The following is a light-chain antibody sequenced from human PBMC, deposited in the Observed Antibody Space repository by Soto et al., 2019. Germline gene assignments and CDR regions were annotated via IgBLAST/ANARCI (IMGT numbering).Light chain of an antibody. CDR1: SPNIGSNT. V-gene: IGLV1-44*01. Sequence: QSALTQPPSASGTPGQRVTISCSGSSPNIGSNTVNWYQQLPGTAPKLLIYSNNQRPSGVPDRFSGSKSGTSASLAISGLQSEDEADYYCAAWDDSLRVFGGGTKLTVL. CDR3: AAWDDSLRV. J-gene: IGLJ2*01. CDR2: SNN.